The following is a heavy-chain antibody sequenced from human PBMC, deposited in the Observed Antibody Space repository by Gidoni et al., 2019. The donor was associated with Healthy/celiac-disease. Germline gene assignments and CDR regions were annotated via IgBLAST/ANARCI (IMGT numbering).Heavy chain of an antibody. Sequence: EVQLLESGGGLVQPGGSLSLSCAPSGFTFSSYARSWVRQAPGKGPEWVSSISGSGGSTYYADSVKGRFTISRDNSKNTLYLQMNSLRAEDTAVYYCAKDKGGSYPIYFDYWGQGTLVTVSS. V-gene: IGHV3-23*01. D-gene: IGHD1-26*01. CDR2: ISGSGGST. CDR3: AKDKGGSYPIYFDY. J-gene: IGHJ4*02. CDR1: GFTFSSYA.